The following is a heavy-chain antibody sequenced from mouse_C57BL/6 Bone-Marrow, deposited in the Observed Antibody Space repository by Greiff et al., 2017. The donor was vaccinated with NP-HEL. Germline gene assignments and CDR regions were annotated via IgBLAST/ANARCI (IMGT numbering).Heavy chain of an antibody. V-gene: IGHV1-59*01. CDR2: IDPSDSYT. CDR3: ARKRDYYGSSYDYYAMDY. D-gene: IGHD1-1*01. J-gene: IGHJ4*01. CDR1: GYTFTSYW. Sequence: QVQLQQSGAELVRPGTSVKLSCKASGYTFTSYWMHWVKQRPGQGLEWIGVIDPSDSYTNYNQKFKGKATLTVDTSSSTAYMQLSSLTSEDSAVYYCARKRDYYGSSYDYYAMDYWGQGTSVTVSS.